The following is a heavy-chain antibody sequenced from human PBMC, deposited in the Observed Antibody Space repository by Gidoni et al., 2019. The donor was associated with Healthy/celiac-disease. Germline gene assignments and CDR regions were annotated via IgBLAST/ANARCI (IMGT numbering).Heavy chain of an antibody. V-gene: IGHV3-7*01. D-gene: IGHD2-2*01. CDR2: IKQDGSEK. CDR3: ARVGYCSSTSCYSNAFDI. J-gene: IGHJ3*02. Sequence: LSWVRQAPGKGLEWVANIKQDGSEKYYVDSVKGRFTISRDNAKNSLYLQMNSLRAEDTAVYYCARVGYCSSTSCYSNAFDIWGQGTMVTVSS.